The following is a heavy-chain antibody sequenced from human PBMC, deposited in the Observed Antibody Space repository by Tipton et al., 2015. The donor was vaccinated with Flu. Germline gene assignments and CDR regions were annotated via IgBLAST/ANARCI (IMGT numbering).Heavy chain of an antibody. CDR3: ARVSPGVESWFDP. CDR1: GDSMTSSRYY. J-gene: IGHJ5*02. V-gene: IGHV4-39*07. Sequence: TLSPTCSVSGDSMTSSRYYWGWIRQPPGKGLEWIGSIFHSGSTYYNPSLKSRVTISVDTSKNQFSLKLISVTAADTAVYYCARVSPGVESWFDPCGQGTLVTVSS. D-gene: IGHD3-3*01. CDR2: IFHSGST.